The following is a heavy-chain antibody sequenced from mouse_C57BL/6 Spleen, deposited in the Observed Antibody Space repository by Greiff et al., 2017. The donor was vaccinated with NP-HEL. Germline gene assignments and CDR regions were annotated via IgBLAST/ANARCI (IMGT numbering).Heavy chain of an antibody. V-gene: IGHV1-64*01. CDR2: IHPNSGST. CDR1: GYTFTSYW. CDR3: ARTVVAGGDY. D-gene: IGHD1-1*01. Sequence: QVQLQQPGAELVKPGASVKLSCKASGYTFTSYWMHWVKQRPGQGLEWIGMIHPNSGSTNYNEKFKSKATLTVDKSSSTAYRQLSSLTAEDSAVDYCARTVVAGGDYWGQGTTLTVSS. J-gene: IGHJ2*01.